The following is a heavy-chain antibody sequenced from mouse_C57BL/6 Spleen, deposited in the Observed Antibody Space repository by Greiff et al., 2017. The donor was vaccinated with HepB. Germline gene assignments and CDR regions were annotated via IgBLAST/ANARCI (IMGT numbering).Heavy chain of an antibody. D-gene: IGHD2-2*01. V-gene: IGHV1-81*01. Sequence: VKLMESGAELARPGASVKLSCKASGYTFTSYGISWVKQRTGQGLEWIGEIYPRSGNTYYNEKFKGKATLTADKSSSTAYMELRSLTSEDSAVYFCARFGRSTMVTTEYYYAMDYWGQGTSVTVSS. CDR2: IYPRSGNT. CDR3: ARFGRSTMVTTEYYYAMDY. J-gene: IGHJ4*01. CDR1: GYTFTSYG.